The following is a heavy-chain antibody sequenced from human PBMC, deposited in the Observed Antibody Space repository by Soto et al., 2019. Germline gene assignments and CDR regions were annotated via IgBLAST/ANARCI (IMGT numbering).Heavy chain of an antibody. CDR1: GFTFSRFW. D-gene: IGHD2-2*01. CDR2: IKEDGSEK. J-gene: IGHJ4*02. CDR3: VRAGPASGYY. Sequence: GGSLRLSCAASGFTFSRFWMSWVRQFPGKGLEWVANIKEDGSEKHYVDPVKGRFTISRDNAKNALYLQMNSLRAEDTAVYYCVRAGPASGYYWGQGTVVTVSS. V-gene: IGHV3-7*03.